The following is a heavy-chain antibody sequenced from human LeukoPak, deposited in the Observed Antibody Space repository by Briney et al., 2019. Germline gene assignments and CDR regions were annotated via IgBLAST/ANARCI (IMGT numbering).Heavy chain of an antibody. CDR1: GFTFRSYV. CDR2: ISSSGSTI. Sequence: RGSLRLSCAASGFTFRSYVMHWVRQAPGKGLEWVSYISSSGSTIYYADSVKGRFTISRDNAKNSLYLQMNSLRAEDTAVYYCAYWRHQCCWGQGILVTVSS. CDR3: AYWRHQCC. D-gene: IGHD1-1*01. V-gene: IGHV3-48*03. J-gene: IGHJ4*02.